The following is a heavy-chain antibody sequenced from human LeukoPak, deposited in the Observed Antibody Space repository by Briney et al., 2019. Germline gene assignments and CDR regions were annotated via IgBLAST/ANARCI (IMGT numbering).Heavy chain of an antibody. V-gene: IGHV1-2*02. CDR2: INPNSGGT. CDR1: GYTFTGYY. CDR3: ARVVVPAAISSFWFDP. Sequence: ASVKVSCKASGYTFTGYYMHWVRQAPGQGLEWMGWINPNSGGTNSAQKFQGRVTMTRDTSISTAYMELSRLRSDDTAVYYCARVVVPAAISSFWFDPWGQGTLVTVSS. J-gene: IGHJ5*02. D-gene: IGHD2-2*02.